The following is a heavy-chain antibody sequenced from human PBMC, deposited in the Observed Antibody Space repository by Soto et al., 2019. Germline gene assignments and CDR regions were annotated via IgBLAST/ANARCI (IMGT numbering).Heavy chain of an antibody. D-gene: IGHD2-15*01. CDR2: IDPSDSYT. CDR3: ARHGKTMKKLIDY. J-gene: IGHJ4*02. CDR1: GYSFTSYW. Sequence: PGESLKISCKGSGYSFTSYWISWVRQMPGKGLEWMGRIDPSDSYTNYSPSFQGHVTISADKSISTAYLQWSSLKASDTAMYYCARHGKTMKKLIDYWGQGTLVTVSS. V-gene: IGHV5-10-1*01.